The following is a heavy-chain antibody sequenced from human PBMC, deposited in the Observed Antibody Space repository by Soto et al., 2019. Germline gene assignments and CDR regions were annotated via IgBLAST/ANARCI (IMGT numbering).Heavy chain of an antibody. CDR3: TKKIEAHGSGGGDV. CDR2: ISWNGGSS. CDR1: GFTFGSYT. Sequence: EEQLVESGGAVVQPGGSLRLSCEASGFTFGSYTMHWVRQAPGKGLEWVSLISWNGGSSFYADSVKGRFTISRDNSRDSLYLQMNSRRPEDSALYYCTKKIEAHGSGGGDVWGHGTTVTVSS. D-gene: IGHD3-10*01. V-gene: IGHV3-43*01. J-gene: IGHJ6*02.